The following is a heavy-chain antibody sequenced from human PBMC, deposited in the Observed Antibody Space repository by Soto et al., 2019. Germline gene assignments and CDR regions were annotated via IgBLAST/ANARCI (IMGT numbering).Heavy chain of an antibody. D-gene: IGHD3-16*01. CDR1: GFTFSSYG. J-gene: IGHJ4*02. CDR2: IWYDGSNK. V-gene: IGHV3-33*01. CDR3: ARDRLATNYYFDY. Sequence: GGSLRLSCAASGFTFSSYGMHWVRQAPGKGLEWVAVIWYDGSNKYYADSVKGRFTISRDNTKNSLYLQMNSLRAEDTAVYYCARDRLATNYYFDYWGQGTLVTVSS.